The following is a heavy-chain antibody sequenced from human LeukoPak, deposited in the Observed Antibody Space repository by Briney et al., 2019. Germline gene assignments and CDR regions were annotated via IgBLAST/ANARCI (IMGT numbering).Heavy chain of an antibody. V-gene: IGHV4-61*01. J-gene: IGHJ4*02. D-gene: IGHD3-22*01. CDR2: ISYSGST. Sequence: SETLSLTCTVSGYSISSGYYWGWIRQPPGKGLEWIGYISYSGSTSYNPSLKSRVTISLVTSKNQFSLRLSSVTAADTAVYYCARGRFYYYGSSSYYGFDYWGQGTLVPVSS. CDR3: ARGRFYYYGSSSYYGFDY. CDR1: GYSISSGYY.